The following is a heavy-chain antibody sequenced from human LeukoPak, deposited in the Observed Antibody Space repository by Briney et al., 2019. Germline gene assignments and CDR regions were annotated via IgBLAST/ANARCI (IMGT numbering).Heavy chain of an antibody. CDR2: LSGSGGST. CDR1: GCTFSSYA. J-gene: IGHJ6*02. Sequence: GGSLRLSCAASGCTFSSYAMSWVRQAPGKGLEWVSTLSGSGGSTYYADSVKGRFTISRDNSKNTLYLQMNSLRAEDTAIYYCAIGEVGGANYYSGMDVWGQGTTVTVSS. CDR3: AIGEVGGANYYSGMDV. D-gene: IGHD1-26*01. V-gene: IGHV3-23*01.